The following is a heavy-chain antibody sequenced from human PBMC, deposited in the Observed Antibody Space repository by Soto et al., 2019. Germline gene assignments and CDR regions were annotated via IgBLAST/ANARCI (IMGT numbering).Heavy chain of an antibody. CDR3: ARLGAYYQSFDP. D-gene: IGHD2-21*01. Sequence: PSETLSLTCNVSGASISSYNYWGWFRQPPGKGLEWIGYIYYSGSTNYNPSLKSRVTISVETSKNQFSLKLTSVTAADSAVYYCARLGAYYQSFDPWGPGTLVTVSS. V-gene: IGHV4-59*01. J-gene: IGHJ5*02. CDR1: GASISSYNY. CDR2: IYYSGST.